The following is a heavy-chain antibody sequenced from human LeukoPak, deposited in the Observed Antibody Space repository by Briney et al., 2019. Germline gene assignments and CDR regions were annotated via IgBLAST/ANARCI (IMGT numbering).Heavy chain of an antibody. CDR3: ARVEGQWLVPHWYFDY. Sequence: ASVKVSCKASRYTFTSYAMNWVRQAPGQGLEWMGWINTNTGNPTYAQGFTGRFVFSLDTSVSTAYLQISSLKAEDTAVYYCARVEGQWLVPHWYFDYWGQGTLVTVSS. CDR2: INTNTGNP. V-gene: IGHV7-4-1*02. J-gene: IGHJ4*02. D-gene: IGHD6-19*01. CDR1: RYTFTSYA.